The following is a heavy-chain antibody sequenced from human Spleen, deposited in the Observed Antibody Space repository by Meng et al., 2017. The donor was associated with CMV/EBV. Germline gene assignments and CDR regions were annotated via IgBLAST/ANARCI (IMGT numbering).Heavy chain of an antibody. V-gene: IGHV4-61*01. CDR1: GGSVSSGRYY. D-gene: IGHD3-22*01. Sequence: VSGGSVSSGRYYWTWIRQPPGKGLEWIGNVFYSGSINCNPSLKSRVTISVDTSKNQFSLKLRSVTAADTAVYYCARYFDSSDYYLDYWGQGTLVPSPQ. CDR2: VFYSGSI. J-gene: IGHJ4*02. CDR3: ARYFDSSDYYLDY.